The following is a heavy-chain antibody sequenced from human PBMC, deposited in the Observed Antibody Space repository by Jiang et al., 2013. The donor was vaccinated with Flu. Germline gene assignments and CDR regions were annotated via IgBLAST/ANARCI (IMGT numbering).Heavy chain of an antibody. CDR1: GGSISSSSYY. CDR3: ARRRSGWSYNWFDP. J-gene: IGHJ5*02. CDR2: IYYSGST. V-gene: IGHV4-39*01. D-gene: IGHD6-19*01. Sequence: GLVKPSETLSLTCTVSGGSISSSSYYWGWIRQPPGKGLEWIGSIYYSGSTYYNPSLKSRVTISVDTSKNQFSLKLSSVTAADTAVYYCARRRSGWSYNWFDPWGQGTLVTVSS.